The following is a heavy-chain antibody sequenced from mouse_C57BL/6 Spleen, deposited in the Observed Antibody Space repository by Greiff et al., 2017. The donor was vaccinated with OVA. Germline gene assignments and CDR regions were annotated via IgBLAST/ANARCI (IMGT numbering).Heavy chain of an antibody. CDR1: GYTFTDYY. V-gene: IGHV1-26*01. Sequence: EVQLQQSGPELVKPGASVKISCKASGYTFTDYYMNWVKQSHGKSLEWIGDINPNNGGTSYNQKFKGKATLTVDKSSSTAYMELRSLTSEDSAVYYCARKGAYGNFWYFDVWGTGTTVTVSS. D-gene: IGHD2-1*01. J-gene: IGHJ1*03. CDR2: INPNNGGT. CDR3: ARKGAYGNFWYFDV.